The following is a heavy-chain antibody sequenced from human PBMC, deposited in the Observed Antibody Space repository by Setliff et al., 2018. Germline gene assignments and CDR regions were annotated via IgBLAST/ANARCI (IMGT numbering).Heavy chain of an antibody. CDR2: INHSGNT. CDR3: VRTDYSDGRYSMDV. CDR1: GVSISSGNW. V-gene: IGHV4-4*02. D-gene: IGHD6-19*01. J-gene: IGHJ6*03. Sequence: TCAVSGVSISSGNWWSLVRQPPEKGLEWIGEINHSGNTNYNPSLKSRVTISVDKSTNQFSLKLNSVTAADTAVYYCVRTDYSDGRYSMDVWGKGTTVTVSS.